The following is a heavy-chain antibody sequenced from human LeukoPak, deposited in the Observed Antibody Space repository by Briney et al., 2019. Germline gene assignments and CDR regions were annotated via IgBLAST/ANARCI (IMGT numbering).Heavy chain of an antibody. CDR1: GYTFTSYA. V-gene: IGHV1-3*01. D-gene: IGHD4-17*01. Sequence: GASVKVSCKASGYTFTSYAMHWVRQAPGQRLEWMGWINAGNGNTKYSQKFQGRVTITRDTSASTAYMELSSLRSEDTAVYYCARAGHYAIPYFDYWGQGTLVTVSS. CDR3: ARAGHYAIPYFDY. J-gene: IGHJ4*02. CDR2: INAGNGNT.